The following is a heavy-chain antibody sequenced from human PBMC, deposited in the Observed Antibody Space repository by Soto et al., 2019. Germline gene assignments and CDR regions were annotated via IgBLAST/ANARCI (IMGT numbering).Heavy chain of an antibody. D-gene: IGHD5-18*01. CDR3: ARGLNTAIFSGFHRWPRGSDY. J-gene: IGHJ4*02. CDR2: IIPIFGTA. CDR1: GGTFSSYA. Sequence: SVKVSCKASGGTFSSYAIRWVRQAPGQGLEWMGGIIPIFGTANYAQKFQGRVTITADESTSTAYMELSSLRSEDTAVYYCARGLNTAIFSGFHRWPRGSDYCDKATLGTVYS. V-gene: IGHV1-69*13.